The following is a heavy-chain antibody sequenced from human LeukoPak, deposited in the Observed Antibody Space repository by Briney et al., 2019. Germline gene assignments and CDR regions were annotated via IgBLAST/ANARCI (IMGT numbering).Heavy chain of an antibody. Sequence: GESLKISCKGSGDSFSRYWIGWVRQMPGKGLEWMGIIYPGDSDTRYSPSFQGQVTISADKSISTAYLQWSSLKASDTAMYYCARLDGDITMVRGVSYFLDYWGQGTLVTVSS. CDR3: ARLDGDITMVRGVSYFLDY. D-gene: IGHD3-10*01. CDR1: GDSFSRYW. J-gene: IGHJ4*02. V-gene: IGHV5-51*01. CDR2: IYPGDSDT.